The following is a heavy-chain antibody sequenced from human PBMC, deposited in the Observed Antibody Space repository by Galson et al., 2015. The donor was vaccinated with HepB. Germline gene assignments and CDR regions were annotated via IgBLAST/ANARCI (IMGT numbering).Heavy chain of an antibody. CDR2: IDPSDSYT. CDR3: ARHSEGDVNWGFADY. CDR1: GYSFTSYW. D-gene: IGHD7-27*01. V-gene: IGHV5-10-1*01. J-gene: IGHJ4*02. Sequence: QSGAEVKKPGESLRISCKGSGYSFTSYWISWVRQMPGKGLEWMGRIDPSDSYTNYSPSFQGHVTISADKSISTAYLQWSSLKASDTAMYYCARHSEGDVNWGFADYWGQGTLVTVSS.